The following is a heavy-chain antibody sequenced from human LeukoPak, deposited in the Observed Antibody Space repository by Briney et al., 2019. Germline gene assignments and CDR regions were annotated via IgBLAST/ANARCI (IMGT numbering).Heavy chain of an antibody. V-gene: IGHV4-61*01. J-gene: IGHJ4*02. CDR3: ARTDDPWEAFDY. Sequence: PSETLSLTCTVSGGSVSSGSYYWSWIRQPSGKGLEWIGYIYYSGSTNYNPSLKSRVTISVDTSKNQFSLKLSSVTAADTAVYYCARTDDPWEAFDYWGQGTLVTVSS. D-gene: IGHD1-26*01. CDR1: GGSVSSGSYY. CDR2: IYYSGST.